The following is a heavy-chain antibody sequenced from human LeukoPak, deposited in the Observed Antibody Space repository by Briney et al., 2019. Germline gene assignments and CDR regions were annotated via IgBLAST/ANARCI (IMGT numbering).Heavy chain of an antibody. CDR1: GGSISSYY. Sequence: PSETLSLTCTVPGGSISSYYWSWIRQPPGKGLEWIGCIHYSGSTNYNPSLKSRLTISVDTSKNQFSLKLSSVTAADTAVYYCARVRDRSSYFYDLDYWGQGTLVTVSS. V-gene: IGHV4-59*01. CDR3: ARVRDRSSYFYDLDY. CDR2: IHYSGST. D-gene: IGHD3-22*01. J-gene: IGHJ4*02.